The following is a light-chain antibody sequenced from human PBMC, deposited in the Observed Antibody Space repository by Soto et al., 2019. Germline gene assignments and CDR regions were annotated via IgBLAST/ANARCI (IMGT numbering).Light chain of an antibody. Sequence: QSALTQPPSASGSPGQSVTISCTRTSSDVGGYNFVSWYQQYPGKVPKLMVYEVNKRPSGVPDRFSGSKSGNTASLTVSGLQAEDEADYYCTSYAGGNNVFGTGTQLTVL. CDR2: EVN. CDR3: TSYAGGNNV. J-gene: IGLJ1*01. V-gene: IGLV2-8*01. CDR1: SSDVGGYNF.